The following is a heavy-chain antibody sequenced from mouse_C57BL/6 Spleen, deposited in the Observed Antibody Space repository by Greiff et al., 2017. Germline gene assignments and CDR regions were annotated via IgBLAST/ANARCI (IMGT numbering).Heavy chain of an antibody. CDR2: IHPNSGST. Sequence: VQLQQSGAELVKPGASVKLSCKASGYTFTSYWMHWVKQRPGQGLEWIGMIHPNSGSTNYNEKFKSKATLTVDKSSSTAYMQLSSLTSEDSAVYYCATASSKGYFEVWGTGTTVTVSS. CDR1: GYTFTSYW. CDR3: ATASSKGYFEV. J-gene: IGHJ1*03. D-gene: IGHD2-10*02. V-gene: IGHV1-64*01.